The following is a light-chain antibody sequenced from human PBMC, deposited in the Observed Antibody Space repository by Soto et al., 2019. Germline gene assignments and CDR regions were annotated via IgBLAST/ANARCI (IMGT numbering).Light chain of an antibody. Sequence: QSVLTQPASVSGSPGQSIAISCTGTSSDVGAFNYVSWYKQHPGKAPKFMIFDVSSRPSGVSDRFSGSKSGNTASLTLSGLQTEDEADYYCASYTTSSTYVFGTGTKVTVL. CDR1: SSDVGAFNY. CDR2: DVS. CDR3: ASYTTSSTYV. V-gene: IGLV2-14*03. J-gene: IGLJ1*01.